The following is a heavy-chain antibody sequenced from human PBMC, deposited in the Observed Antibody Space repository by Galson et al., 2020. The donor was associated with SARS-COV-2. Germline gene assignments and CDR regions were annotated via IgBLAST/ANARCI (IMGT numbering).Heavy chain of an antibody. CDR1: GFTFTNYW. Sequence: GGSLRLSCVTSGFTFTNYWMTWVRQAPGKGLEWVANIKQDGSEAFYVDSVKGRFTISRDNAKNSLYLQMNSLRVEDTAVYYCGGDSGWLFDYWGQGTLVTVSS. CDR2: IKQDGSEA. V-gene: IGHV3-7*01. J-gene: IGHJ4*02. CDR3: GGDSGWLFDY. D-gene: IGHD6-19*01.